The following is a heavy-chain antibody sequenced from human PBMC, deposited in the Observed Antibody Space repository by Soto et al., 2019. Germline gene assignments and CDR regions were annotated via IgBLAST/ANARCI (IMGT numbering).Heavy chain of an antibody. J-gene: IGHJ4*02. D-gene: IGHD6-13*01. Sequence: QVQLVESGGGVVQPGRSLRLSCAASGFTSTSYNMHWVRQAPGKGLEWVAVIWYDGNSKYYADSVKGRFTISRDNSKNTLYLQMHSLRDDDTAVYYCARGGSSWAFDYWGQGTLVNVSS. CDR2: IWYDGNSK. CDR1: GFTSTSYN. CDR3: ARGGSSWAFDY. V-gene: IGHV3-33*01.